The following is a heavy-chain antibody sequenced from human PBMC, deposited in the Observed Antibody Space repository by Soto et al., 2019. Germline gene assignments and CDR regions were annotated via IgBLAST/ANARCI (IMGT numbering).Heavy chain of an antibody. J-gene: IGHJ4*02. CDR2: INSDGTTT. CDR1: GFTFNNFW. V-gene: IGHV3-74*01. Sequence: VQLVESGGCLVQPGGSLRLSCAASGFTFNNFWMYWVRQTPEKGLVWVSAINSDGTTTIYADPVKGRFTISRDNAKNTLYLQMNSLTVEDTAIYYCVRDIRWGQGTLVTVSS. CDR3: VRDIR.